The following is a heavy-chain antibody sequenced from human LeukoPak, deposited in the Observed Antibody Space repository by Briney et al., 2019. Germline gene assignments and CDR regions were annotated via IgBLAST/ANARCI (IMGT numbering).Heavy chain of an antibody. J-gene: IGHJ4*02. V-gene: IGHV3-7*01. CDR3: ARGRVQLWLTY. CDR1: GGSISGYY. Sequence: ETLSLTCTVSGGSISGYYWSWIRQPPGKGLEWVANIKQDGSEKYYVDSVKGRFTISRDNAKDSLYLQMNSLRAEDTAVYYCARGRVQLWLTYWGQGTLVTVSS. D-gene: IGHD5-18*01. CDR2: IKQDGSEK.